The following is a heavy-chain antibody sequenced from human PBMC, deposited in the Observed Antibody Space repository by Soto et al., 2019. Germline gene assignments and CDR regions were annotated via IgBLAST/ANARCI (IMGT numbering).Heavy chain of an antibody. V-gene: IGHV4-61*02. CDR3: ARELTYGSGSYHWFDP. CDR2: IYTSGST. D-gene: IGHD3-10*01. J-gene: IGHJ5*02. CDR1: GGSVSSGSSY. Sequence: LSLTCTVSGGSVSSGSSYWSWIRQPAGKGLEWIGRIYTSGSTNYNPSLKSRVTMSVDTSKNQFSLKLSSVTAADTAVYYCARELTYGSGSYHWFDPWGQGTLVTVSS.